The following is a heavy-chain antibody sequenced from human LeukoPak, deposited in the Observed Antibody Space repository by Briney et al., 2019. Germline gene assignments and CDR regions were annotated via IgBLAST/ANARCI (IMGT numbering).Heavy chain of an antibody. Sequence: AGSLRLSCAASGFTFSRYSMNWVRQAPGKGLEWGSSISSTSTYKYYADSLTGRFTISRDNAKNSLYLQIDSLRAEDTAVYYCARVTAIEDGYFDRWGQGTLVTVSS. J-gene: IGHJ4*02. CDR2: ISSTSTYK. CDR1: GFTFSRYS. V-gene: IGHV3-21*01. CDR3: ARVTAIEDGYFDR. D-gene: IGHD2-21*02.